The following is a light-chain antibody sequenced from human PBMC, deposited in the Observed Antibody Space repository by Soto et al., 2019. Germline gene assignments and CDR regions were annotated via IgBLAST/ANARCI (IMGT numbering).Light chain of an antibody. CDR3: TSHSASRPVV. J-gene: IGLJ2*01. V-gene: IGLV2-14*03. CDR1: SSDIGLNNY. CDR2: AVT. Sequence: QSAPTQPASVSGSPGQSITISCTGTSSDIGLNNYVSWYQQHPGKAPALIIYAVTYRPSGVSSRFSGSKSGDTASLTISGLRTEDEADYYYTSHSASRPVVFGGGTKLTVL.